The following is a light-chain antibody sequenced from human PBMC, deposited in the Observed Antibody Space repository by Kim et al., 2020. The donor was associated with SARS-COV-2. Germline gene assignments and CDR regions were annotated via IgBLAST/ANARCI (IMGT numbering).Light chain of an antibody. CDR1: QSISNW. V-gene: IGKV1-5*03. J-gene: IGKJ2*03. CDR3: QQYISYSYS. CDR2: KAS. Sequence: DIQMTQSPSTRSASVGDRVTITSRASQSISNWLAWYQQKPGKAPKLLLYKASTLESGVPSRFSGSGSGTEFTLTINSLQPDDFATYYCQQYISYSYSFGQGTKLEI.